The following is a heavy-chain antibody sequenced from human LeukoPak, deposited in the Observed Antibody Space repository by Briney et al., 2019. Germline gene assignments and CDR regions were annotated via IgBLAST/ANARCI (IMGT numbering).Heavy chain of an antibody. D-gene: IGHD3-10*01. Sequence: SETLSLTCTVSDDSLSNYYWRWIRQPPGKGLEWIGYIYNSGTTNYNPSLKSRVTISVDTSKNQFSMKLNSVTAADTAVYYCARQSGSRRISYHFDYWGQGTLVTVSS. CDR1: DDSLSNYY. J-gene: IGHJ4*02. CDR3: ARQSGSRRISYHFDY. V-gene: IGHV4-59*08. CDR2: IYNSGTT.